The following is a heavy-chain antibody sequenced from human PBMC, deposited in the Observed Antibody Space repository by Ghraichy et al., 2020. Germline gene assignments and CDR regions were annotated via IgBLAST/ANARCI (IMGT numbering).Heavy chain of an antibody. J-gene: IGHJ2*01. CDR2: ISSGSSYI. CDR3: ARRRAVAGDWYFDF. CDR1: GFTFSDYY. Sequence: GGSLRLSCAASGFTFSDYYMIWIRQAPGKGLEWVSYISSGSSYISYADSVKGRFTISRDNAKNSLSLQMNSLRAGDTAVYYCARRRAVAGDWYFDFWGRGTLVTVSS. V-gene: IGHV3-11*06. D-gene: IGHD6-19*01.